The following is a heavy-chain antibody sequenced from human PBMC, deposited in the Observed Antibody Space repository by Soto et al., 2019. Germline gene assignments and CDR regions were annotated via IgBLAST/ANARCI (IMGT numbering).Heavy chain of an antibody. Sequence: PGGSLRLSCTASGFTFSSYGMHWVRQTPGKGLEWVAVIWYDGCNKYYADSVKGRFTISRDNSKNTLYLQMNSLRAEDTAVYYYAKRRHHFLADGSDYWGQGTLVTVSS. V-gene: IGHV3-33*06. D-gene: IGHD3-3*01. CDR2: IWYDGCNK. CDR1: GFTFSSYG. CDR3: AKRRHHFLADGSDY. J-gene: IGHJ4*02.